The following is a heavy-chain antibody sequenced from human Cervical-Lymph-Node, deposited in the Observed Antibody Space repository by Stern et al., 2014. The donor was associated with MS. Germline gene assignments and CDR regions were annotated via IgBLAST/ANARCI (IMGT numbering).Heavy chain of an antibody. J-gene: IGHJ4*02. V-gene: IGHV4-4*02. D-gene: IGHD2/OR15-2a*01. CDR2: NYHLGST. CDR1: GDSITSNNR. CDR3: ARQHCTTINCENYYFDY. Sequence: QVQLVESGPGLVKPSGTLYLTCAVSGDSITSNNRWSWVRPSPGRGQGVVGENYHLGSTNYSPSLQSPVTISTDKSKNQFSLRLDSVTAADTALYYCARQHCTTINCENYYFDYWGQGSLVTVSS.